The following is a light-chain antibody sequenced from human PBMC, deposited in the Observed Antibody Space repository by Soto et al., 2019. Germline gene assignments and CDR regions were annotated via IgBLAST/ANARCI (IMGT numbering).Light chain of an antibody. V-gene: IGLV2-14*01. J-gene: IGLJ2*01. CDR2: DVN. CDR1: SSDIGGYDY. CDR3: TSYASGSSHVV. Sequence: QSVLTQPASVSGSPGQSITLSCTGTSSDIGGYDYVSWYQRHPGKAPKLIIYDVNNRPSGVSNRFSGSKSGNTASLTFSGLQAEDEADYYCTSYASGSSHVVFGGGTKLTV.